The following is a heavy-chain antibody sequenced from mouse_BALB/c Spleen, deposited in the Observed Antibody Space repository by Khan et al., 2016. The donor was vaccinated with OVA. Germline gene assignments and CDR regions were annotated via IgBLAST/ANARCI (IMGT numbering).Heavy chain of an antibody. J-gene: IGHJ3*01. V-gene: IGHV1-61*01. Sequence: QVQLQQSGAELVRPGASVKLSCKASGYTFTSYWMNWVKQRPGQGLEWIGIIDPSDSETHYNQMFKDKATLTVDKSSSPAYMQFSSLTSEDSAVYYCARREKYGYDPSWFAYWGQGTLVTVSA. CDR1: GYTFTSYW. CDR2: IDPSDSET. CDR3: ARREKYGYDPSWFAY. D-gene: IGHD2-2*01.